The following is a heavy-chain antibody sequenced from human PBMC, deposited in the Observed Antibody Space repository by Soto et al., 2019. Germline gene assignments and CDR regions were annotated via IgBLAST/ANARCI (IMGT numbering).Heavy chain of an antibody. V-gene: IGHV4-59*01. Sequence: QVQLQESGPGLVKPSETLSLTCTVSGGSISSYYWSWIRQPPGKGLEWIGYIYYSGSTNYNPSLKRRVTMSVDTSKNQFSLKLSSVTAADTAVYYCARGGIYYYDSSGYYDYWGQGTLVTVSS. CDR1: GGSISSYY. D-gene: IGHD3-22*01. J-gene: IGHJ4*02. CDR3: ARGGIYYYDSSGYYDY. CDR2: IYYSGST.